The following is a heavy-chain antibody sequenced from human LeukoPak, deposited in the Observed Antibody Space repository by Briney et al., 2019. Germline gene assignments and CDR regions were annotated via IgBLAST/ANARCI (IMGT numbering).Heavy chain of an antibody. CDR1: GFTFSSYE. CDR2: ISSSGSTI. Sequence: GGSLRLSCAASGFTFSSYEVNWVRQAPGKGLEWVSYISSSGSTIHYADSVKGRFTISRDNAKNSLYLQMNSLRAEDTAVYYCARDGGYNYGDHYFDYWGQGTLVTVSS. D-gene: IGHD5-18*01. V-gene: IGHV3-48*03. CDR3: ARDGGYNYGDHYFDY. J-gene: IGHJ4*02.